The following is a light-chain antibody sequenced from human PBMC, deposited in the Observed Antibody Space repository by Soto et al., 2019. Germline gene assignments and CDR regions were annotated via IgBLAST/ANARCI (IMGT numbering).Light chain of an antibody. Sequence: AIPMTQSPSSLSASVGDRVTITCRASQDIRSDLGWYQQKPGQAPKLLIYAASRLQSGVPSRFSGSGSGTDFTLTISSLQPEDFSTYYCLQDYTYPYTFGQGTKLEIK. J-gene: IGKJ2*01. CDR2: AAS. V-gene: IGKV1-6*01. CDR1: QDIRSD. CDR3: LQDYTYPYT.